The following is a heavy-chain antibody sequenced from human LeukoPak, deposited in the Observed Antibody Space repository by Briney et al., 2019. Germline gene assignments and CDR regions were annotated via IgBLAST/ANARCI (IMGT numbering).Heavy chain of an antibody. V-gene: IGHV3-74*01. CDR1: GFTFSSYW. J-gene: IGHJ4*02. D-gene: IGHD3-22*01. Sequence: GGSPRLSCAASGFTFSSYWMHWVRQAPGKGLVWVSRINSDGSSTSYADSVKGRFTIPRDNAKNTLYLQMNSLRAEDTAVYYCARDCSSGYYVDYWGQGTLVTVSS. CDR3: ARDCSSGYYVDY. CDR2: INSDGSST.